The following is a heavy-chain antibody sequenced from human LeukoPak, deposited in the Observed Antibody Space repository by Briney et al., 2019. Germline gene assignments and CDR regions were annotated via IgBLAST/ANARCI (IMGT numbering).Heavy chain of an antibody. CDR3: ARLKRALTIFGVVDI. V-gene: IGHV4-39*01. CDR1: GASISSSTYY. Sequence: SETLSLTCTASGASISSSTYYWGWIRQPPGKGLEWIGSIYYSGSTYYNPSLNSRVTISVDTSRNQFSLKLYFVTAADTAVYYCARLKRALTIFGVVDIWGQGTLVTVSS. D-gene: IGHD3-3*01. CDR2: IYYSGST. J-gene: IGHJ4*02.